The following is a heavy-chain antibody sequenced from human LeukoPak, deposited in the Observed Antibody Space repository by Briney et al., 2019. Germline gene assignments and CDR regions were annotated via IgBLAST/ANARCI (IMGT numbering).Heavy chain of an antibody. Sequence: GASVKVSCKASGYTFTGYYMHWVRQAPGQGLEWMGWISAYNGNTNYAQKLQGRVTMTTDTSTSTAYMELRSLRSDDTAVYYCARAPYYDSSGYYLNYYYMDVWGKGTTVTISS. J-gene: IGHJ6*03. CDR1: GYTFTGYY. V-gene: IGHV1-18*04. CDR2: ISAYNGNT. CDR3: ARAPYYDSSGYYLNYYYMDV. D-gene: IGHD3-22*01.